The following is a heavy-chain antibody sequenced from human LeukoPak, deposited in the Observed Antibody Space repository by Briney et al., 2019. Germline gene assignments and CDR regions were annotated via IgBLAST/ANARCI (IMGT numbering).Heavy chain of an antibody. D-gene: IGHD3-3*01. Sequence: GGSLRLSCTASGFAFDEHGMSWVRQVPGKGLEWVSSISSSSSYIYYADSVKGRFTISRDNAKNSLYLQMNSLRAEDTAVYYCARSATIFGTPDYWGQGTLVTVSS. J-gene: IGHJ4*02. CDR3: ARSATIFGTPDY. CDR1: GFAFDEHG. CDR2: ISSSSSYI. V-gene: IGHV3-21*01.